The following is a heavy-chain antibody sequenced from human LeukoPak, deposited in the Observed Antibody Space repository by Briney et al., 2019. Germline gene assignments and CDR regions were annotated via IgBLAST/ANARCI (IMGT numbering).Heavy chain of an antibody. V-gene: IGHV4-4*07. CDR2: NYTSGST. J-gene: IGHJ4*02. Sequence: SETLSLTCTVPGGSISRYYWSWIRQPAGKGLEWIGGNYTSGSTNYNPSIKSRVTMSVDTSKNQFSLKLSAVTAADTAVYYCAREYDDSFDWGQGTLVTVSS. D-gene: IGHD3-3*01. CDR1: GGSISRYY. CDR3: AREYDDSFD.